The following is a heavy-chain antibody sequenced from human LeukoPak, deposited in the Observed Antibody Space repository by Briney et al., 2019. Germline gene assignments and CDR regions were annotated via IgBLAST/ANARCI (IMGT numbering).Heavy chain of an antibody. D-gene: IGHD3-9*01. CDR3: ARGLAIGAFDI. J-gene: IGHJ3*02. V-gene: IGHV4-30-2*01. Sequence: SETLSLTCTVSGGSISSGGYYWSWIRQPPGKGLEWIGYIYHSGSTYYNPSLKSRVTISVDRSKNQFSLKLSSVTAADTAVYYCARGLAIGAFDIWGQGTMVTVSS. CDR1: GGSISSGGYY. CDR2: IYHSGST.